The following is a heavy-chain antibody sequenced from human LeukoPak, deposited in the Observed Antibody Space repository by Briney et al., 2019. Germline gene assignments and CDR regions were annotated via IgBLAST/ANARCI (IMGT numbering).Heavy chain of an antibody. V-gene: IGHV3-23*01. CDR3: AKLAVANIYYYYYMDV. CDR1: GFTFSSYG. Sequence: AGGSLRLSCAASGFTFSSYGMSWVRQAPGKGLEWVSAISGSGGSTYYADSVKGRFTISRDNSKNTLYLQMNSLRAEDTAVYYCAKLAVANIYYYYYMDVWGKGTTVTVSS. CDR2: ISGSGGST. J-gene: IGHJ6*03. D-gene: IGHD6-19*01.